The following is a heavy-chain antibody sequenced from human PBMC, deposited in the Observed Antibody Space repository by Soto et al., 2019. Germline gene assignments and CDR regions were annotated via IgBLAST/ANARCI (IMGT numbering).Heavy chain of an antibody. V-gene: IGHV4-34*01. CDR2: INHSGST. CDR3: ARGRRPSGVVGDFDY. D-gene: IGHD2-15*01. Sequence: SETLSLTCAVYGGSFSGYYWSWIRQPPGKGLEWIGEINHSGSTNYNPSLKSRVTISVDTSKNQFSLRLSSVTAADTAVYYCARGRRPSGVVGDFDYWGQGTLVTVSS. CDR1: GGSFSGYY. J-gene: IGHJ4*02.